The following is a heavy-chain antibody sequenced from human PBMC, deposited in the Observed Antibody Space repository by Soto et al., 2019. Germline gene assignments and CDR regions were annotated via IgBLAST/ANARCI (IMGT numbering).Heavy chain of an antibody. CDR2: IYYSGST. V-gene: IGHV4-61*08. J-gene: IGHJ4*02. Sequence: PSETLSLTCTVSGGSISSGGYYWSWIRQHPGKGLEWIGYIYYSGSTNYNPSFKSRVTISVDTSKNQFSLKLSSVTAADTAVYYCARRYGSVFDYWGQGTLVTVSS. CDR3: ARRYGSVFDY. D-gene: IGHD6-19*01. CDR1: GGSISSGGYY.